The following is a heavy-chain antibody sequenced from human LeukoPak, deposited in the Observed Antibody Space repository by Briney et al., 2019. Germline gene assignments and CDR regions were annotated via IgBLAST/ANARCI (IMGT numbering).Heavy chain of an antibody. CDR3: ARAPRYYDILTGYYSNNWFDP. Sequence: SETLSLTCAVYGGSFSGYYWSWIRQPPGKGLEWIGEINHSGSTNYNPSLKSRVTISVDTSKNQFSLKPSSVTAADTAVYYCARAPRYYDILTGYYSNNWFDPWGQGTLVTVSS. CDR1: GGSFSGYY. J-gene: IGHJ5*02. V-gene: IGHV4-34*01. D-gene: IGHD3-9*01. CDR2: INHSGST.